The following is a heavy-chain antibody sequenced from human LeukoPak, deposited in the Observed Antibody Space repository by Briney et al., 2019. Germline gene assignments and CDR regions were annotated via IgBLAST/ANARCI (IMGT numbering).Heavy chain of an antibody. CDR2: IYTSGST. V-gene: IGHV4-4*07. Sequence: PSETLSLTCTVSGGSISSYYWSWIRQPAGKGLEWIGRIYTSGSTNYNPSLKSRVTMSVDTSKNQFSLKLSSVTAADTAVYYCARGIAVLRYYYYMDVWGKGTTVTVSS. D-gene: IGHD6-19*01. J-gene: IGHJ6*03. CDR1: GGSISSYY. CDR3: ARGIAVLRYYYYMDV.